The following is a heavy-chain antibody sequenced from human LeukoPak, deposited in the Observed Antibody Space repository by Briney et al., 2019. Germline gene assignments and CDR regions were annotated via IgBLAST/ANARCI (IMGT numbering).Heavy chain of an antibody. Sequence: SETLPLTCTVSAGSISSYYWSWIRQPPGKGLEWIGCIYYSGSTKYNPSLKSRVTISVDTSKNQFSLNLSSVTAADTAVYYCAREREMYSSGWTGAANWFDPWGQGTLVTVSS. CDR3: AREREMYSSGWTGAANWFDP. J-gene: IGHJ5*02. V-gene: IGHV4-59*01. CDR1: AGSISSYY. D-gene: IGHD6-19*01. CDR2: IYYSGST.